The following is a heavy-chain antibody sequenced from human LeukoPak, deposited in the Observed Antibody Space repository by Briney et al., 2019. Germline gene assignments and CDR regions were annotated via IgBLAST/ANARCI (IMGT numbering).Heavy chain of an antibody. CDR1: GGTFSSYA. CDR3: ARDSYDILTGYFQVAWFDP. D-gene: IGHD3-9*01. CDR2: IIPIFGTA. Sequence: ASVKVPCMASGGTFSSYAISWLRQAPGQGLEWMGGIIPIFGTANYAQKFQGRVTITTDESTSTAYMELSSLRSEDTAVYYCARDSYDILTGYFQVAWFDPWGQGTLVTVSS. V-gene: IGHV1-69*05. J-gene: IGHJ5*02.